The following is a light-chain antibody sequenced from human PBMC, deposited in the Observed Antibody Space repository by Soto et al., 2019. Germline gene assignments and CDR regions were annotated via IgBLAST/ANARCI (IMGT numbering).Light chain of an antibody. CDR2: DAS. CDR3: QQRSNWPPWT. V-gene: IGKV3-11*01. J-gene: IGKJ1*01. CDR1: QSVSSY. Sequence: EIVLTQSPATLSLSPGERATLSCRASQSVSSYLAWYQQKPGQAPMLLIYDASTRATGIPARFSGSGSGTDFTLTTSSLEPEDFAVYYCQQRSNWPPWTFGQGTKVEIK.